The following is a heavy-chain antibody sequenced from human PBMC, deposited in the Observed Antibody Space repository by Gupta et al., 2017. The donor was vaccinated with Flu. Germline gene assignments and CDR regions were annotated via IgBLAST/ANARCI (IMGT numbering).Heavy chain of an antibody. J-gene: IGHJ4*02. V-gene: IGHV3-30*18. CDR3: VKDNRGIVVVTAIPFEY. CDR1: GFTFSHYG. D-gene: IGHD2-21*02. Sequence: VQLVESGGGVVQPGRSLRLSCLASGFTFSHYGMHWVRQAPGKGLEWVAIISYDGSSKYYAESVKGRFTISRDNSKNTLYLQMNSLRADDTAFYYCVKDNRGIVVVTAIPFEYWGQGSLVTVSS. CDR2: ISYDGSSK.